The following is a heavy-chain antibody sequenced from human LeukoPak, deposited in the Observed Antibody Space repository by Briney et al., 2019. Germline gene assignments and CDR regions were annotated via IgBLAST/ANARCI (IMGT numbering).Heavy chain of an antibody. CDR1: GYTFTSYY. CDR3: AREPSPAYYFDY. D-gene: IGHD6-25*01. CDR2: ISAYNGNT. V-gene: IGHV1-18*04. J-gene: IGHJ4*02. Sequence: GASVKVSCKASGYTFTSYYMHWVRQAPGQGLEWMGWISAYNGNTNYAQKLQGRVTMTTDTSTSTAYMELRSLRSDDTAVYYCAREPSPAYYFDYWGQGTLVTVSS.